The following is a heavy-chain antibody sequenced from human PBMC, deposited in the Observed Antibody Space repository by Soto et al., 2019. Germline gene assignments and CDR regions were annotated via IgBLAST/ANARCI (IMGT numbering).Heavy chain of an antibody. CDR3: ARAEGRDTAMVPSNY. J-gene: IGHJ4*02. Sequence: TSETLSLTCAVYGGSFSGYYWSWIRQPPGKGLEWIGEINHSGSTNYNPSLKSRVAISVDTSKNQFSLKLSSVTAADTAVYYCARAEGRDTAMVPSNYWGQGTLVTVS. CDR1: GGSFSGYY. V-gene: IGHV4-34*01. CDR2: INHSGST. D-gene: IGHD5-18*01.